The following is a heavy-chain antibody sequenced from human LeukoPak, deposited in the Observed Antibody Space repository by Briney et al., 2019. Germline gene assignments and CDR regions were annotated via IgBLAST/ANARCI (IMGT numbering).Heavy chain of an antibody. D-gene: IGHD3-22*01. CDR1: GFTFSSYG. V-gene: IGHV3-30*18. Sequence: GRSLRLSCAASGFTFSSYGMHWVRQAPGKGLEWVAVISYDGSNKYYADSVKGRFTISRDNSKNTLYLQMNSLRGEDTVVYYCAKSGVNYDSSGYYEFWGQGTLVTVSS. J-gene: IGHJ4*02. CDR3: AKSGVNYDSSGYYEF. CDR2: ISYDGSNK.